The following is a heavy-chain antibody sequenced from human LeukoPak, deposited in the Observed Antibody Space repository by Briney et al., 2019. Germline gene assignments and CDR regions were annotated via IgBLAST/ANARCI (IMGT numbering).Heavy chain of an antibody. D-gene: IGHD1-26*01. V-gene: IGHV4-38-2*01. CDR3: ARHRGGSYARYYYYMDV. CDR1: GYSISSGYY. CDR2: IYHSGST. J-gene: IGHJ6*03. Sequence: SETLSLTCAVSGYSISSGYYWGWIRQPPGKGLEWIGSIYHSGSTYYNPSLKSRVTISVDTSKNQFSLKLSSVTAADTAVYYCARHRGGSYARYYYYMDVWGKGTTVTVSS.